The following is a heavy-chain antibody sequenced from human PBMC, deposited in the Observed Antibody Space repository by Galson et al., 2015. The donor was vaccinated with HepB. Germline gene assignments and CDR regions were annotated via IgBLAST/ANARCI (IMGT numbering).Heavy chain of an antibody. V-gene: IGHV1-24*01. CDR3: ATDARGYSSSWYYFDY. CDR1: GYTLTELS. Sequence: SVKVSCKVSGYTLTELSMHWVRQAPGKGLEWMGGFDPEDGETIYAQKFQGRVTMTEDTSTDTAYMELSSLRSEDTAVYYCATDARGYSSSWYYFDYWGQGTLVTVSS. CDR2: FDPEDGET. J-gene: IGHJ4*02. D-gene: IGHD6-13*01.